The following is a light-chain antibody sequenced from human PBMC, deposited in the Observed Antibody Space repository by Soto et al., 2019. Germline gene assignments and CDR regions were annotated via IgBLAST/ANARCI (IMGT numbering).Light chain of an antibody. Sequence: EIVLTQSPATLSLSPGEKDTLSCRASQGVSSYLAWYQQKPGQAPRLLIYDASNRATGIPARFSGSGPGTDFTLTISSLEPEDFAVYYCQQRSNWPLTFGGGTKVDIK. CDR3: QQRSNWPLT. CDR1: QGVSSY. J-gene: IGKJ4*01. V-gene: IGKV3D-11*01. CDR2: DAS.